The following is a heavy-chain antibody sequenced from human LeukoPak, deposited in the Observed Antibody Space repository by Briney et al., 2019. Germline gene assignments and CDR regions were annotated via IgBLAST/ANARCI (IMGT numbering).Heavy chain of an antibody. D-gene: IGHD3/OR15-3a*01. V-gene: IGHV3-15*01. CDR1: GFTFSIYH. CDR3: TAGTGRSDFDY. CDR2: IKRKGDDGTI. Sequence: GGSLRLSCAASGFTFSIYHMNWVRQAPGRGLEWVGRIKRKGDDGTIDYAAPVKGRLSISRDDSKNTLYLQMNSLKSEDTAVYYCTAGTGRSDFDYWGQGTLVTVSS. J-gene: IGHJ4*02.